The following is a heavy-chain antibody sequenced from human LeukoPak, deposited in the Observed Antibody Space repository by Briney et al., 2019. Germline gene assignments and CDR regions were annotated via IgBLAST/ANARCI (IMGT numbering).Heavy chain of an antibody. V-gene: IGHV4-59*01. CDR1: GGSITSNY. CDR3: TRARYSGYVIDY. CDR2: IYYSGTT. Sequence: SETLSLTCTVSGGSITSNYWSWIRQPPGKGLEWIGYIYYSGTTNCNPSLKSRVTMSVDTSKNQFSLKLSSVTAADTAVYYCTRARYSGYVIDYWGQGTLATVSS. D-gene: IGHD5-12*01. J-gene: IGHJ4*02.